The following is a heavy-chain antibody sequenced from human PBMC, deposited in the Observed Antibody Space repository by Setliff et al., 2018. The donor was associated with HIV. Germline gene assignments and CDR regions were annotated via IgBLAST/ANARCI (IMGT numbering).Heavy chain of an antibody. D-gene: IGHD6-19*01. J-gene: IGHJ4*02. CDR1: GYSISSGYY. Sequence: SETLSLTCAVSGYSISSGYYWGWIRQPPGKGLEWIGSIYHSGSTYYNPSLKSRVTISVDTSKNQFSLKLSSVTAADTAVYYCARVPYSSGYWGQGTLVTVSS. CDR2: IYHSGST. CDR3: ARVPYSSGY. V-gene: IGHV4-38-2*01.